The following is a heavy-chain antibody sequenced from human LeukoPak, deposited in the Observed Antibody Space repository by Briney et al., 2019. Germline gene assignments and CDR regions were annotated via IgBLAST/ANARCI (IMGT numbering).Heavy chain of an antibody. CDR2: IYYSGST. D-gene: IGHD6-13*01. Sequence: ASETLSLTCTVSGVSISSGDYYWSWIRQPPGKGLDWIGYIYYSGSTYYNPSLKSRVTISVDTSKNQFSLKLSSVTAADTAVYYCARDIAAAGNNWFDPWGQGTLVTVSS. J-gene: IGHJ5*02. CDR3: ARDIAAAGNNWFDP. V-gene: IGHV4-30-4*08. CDR1: GVSISSGDYY.